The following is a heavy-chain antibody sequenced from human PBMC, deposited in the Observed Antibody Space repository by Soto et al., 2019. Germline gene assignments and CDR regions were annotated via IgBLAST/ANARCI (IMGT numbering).Heavy chain of an antibody. CDR3: ARADLFLMAYEFGY. CDR1: GFTFSSYA. J-gene: IGHJ4*02. D-gene: IGHD2-8*01. CDR2: ISGSGGST. Sequence: SLRLSCAASGFTFSSYAMSWVRQAPGKGLEWVSAISGSGGSTYYADSVKGRFTISRDNSKNTLSLQMSSLRDDDTAVYFCARADLFLMAYEFGYRGQGTMVTVSS. V-gene: IGHV3-23*01.